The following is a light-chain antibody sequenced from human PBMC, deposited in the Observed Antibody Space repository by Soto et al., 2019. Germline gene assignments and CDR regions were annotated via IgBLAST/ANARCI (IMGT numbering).Light chain of an antibody. Sequence: DIQMTQSPSSLSASVGDRVTITCRASQSISSYLNWYQQKPGKAPKLLIYAASSLQSGVPSRFSGSGSGTDFTLTISRLQPEDFVTYYCQQSYSTHTFGQGTRLEIK. J-gene: IGKJ5*01. CDR2: AAS. CDR3: QQSYSTHT. V-gene: IGKV1-39*01. CDR1: QSISSY.